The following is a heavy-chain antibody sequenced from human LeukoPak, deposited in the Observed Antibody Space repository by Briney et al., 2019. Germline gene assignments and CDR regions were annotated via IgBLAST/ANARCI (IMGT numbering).Heavy chain of an antibody. Sequence: RGESLKISCKGSGYRFISYWIGWVRPMPDKGLEWMAMIYPGDSDIRYSPSFQGQVTISVDKSITTAYLQWSSLKASDTAMYYCVTGWRGDFYDPAHQWGQGTLVPVS. D-gene: IGHD2/OR15-2a*01. CDR2: IYPGDSDI. CDR1: GYRFISYW. J-gene: IGHJ4*02. CDR3: VTGWRGDFYDPAHQ. V-gene: IGHV5-51*01.